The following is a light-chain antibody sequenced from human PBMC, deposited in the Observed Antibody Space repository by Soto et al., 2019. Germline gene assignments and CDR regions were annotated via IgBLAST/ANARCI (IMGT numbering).Light chain of an antibody. Sequence: IQMTQTTSSLSASVGDRVTITCRASQGISSYLAWYQQKPGKAPKLLIYAASTLQSGVPSRFSGSGSGTDFTLTISCLQSEDFATYYCQQYYSYPPTFGQGSKVDI. V-gene: IGKV1-8*01. CDR2: AAS. CDR3: QQYYSYPPT. J-gene: IGKJ1*01. CDR1: QGISSY.